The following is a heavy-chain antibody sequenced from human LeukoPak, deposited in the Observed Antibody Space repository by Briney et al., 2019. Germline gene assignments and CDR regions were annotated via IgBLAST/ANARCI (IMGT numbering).Heavy chain of an antibody. V-gene: IGHV4-39*07. CDR3: ARDIVRGKDAFDI. CDR2: INHSGDT. CDR1: GGSISSSSYY. Sequence: PSETLSLTCTVSGGSISSSSYYWGWIRQSPGKGLEWIGNINHSGDTYYNPSLKSRVTISVDTSKNQFSLHLSSVTAADMAVYYCARDIVRGKDAFDIWGQGTMVTVSS. D-gene: IGHD3-10*01. J-gene: IGHJ3*02.